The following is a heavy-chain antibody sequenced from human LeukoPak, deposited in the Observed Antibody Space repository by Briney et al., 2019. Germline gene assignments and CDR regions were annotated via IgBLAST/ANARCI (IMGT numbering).Heavy chain of an antibody. Sequence: ASVKVSCKTSGSTFSNYAFGWVRQAPGQGLEWMGSIIPFFGTTDYAQKLQGRVTITADKSTNTAYMELSSLRSEDTAVYYCARAYCHGSGSYYFFDYWGQGTLVTVSS. CDR2: IIPFFGTT. J-gene: IGHJ4*02. CDR3: ARAYCHGSGSYYFFDY. CDR1: GSTFSNYA. D-gene: IGHD3-10*01. V-gene: IGHV1-69*06.